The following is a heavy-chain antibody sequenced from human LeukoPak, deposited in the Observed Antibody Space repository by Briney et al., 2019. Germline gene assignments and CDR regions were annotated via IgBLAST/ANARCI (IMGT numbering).Heavy chain of an antibody. D-gene: IGHD3/OR15-3a*01. J-gene: IGHJ5*02. CDR1: GFTITSWS. Sequence: GGSLRLSCAVSGFTITSWSMNWVRQAPGKGLEWLSYISSGSSPIYYADSVKGRFTISRDDAKHLVYLQMNGLRAEDTAVYYCTYLRTPYYNDKWLDPWGQGALVTVSS. CDR3: TYLRTPYYNDKWLDP. CDR2: ISSGSSPI. V-gene: IGHV3-48*04.